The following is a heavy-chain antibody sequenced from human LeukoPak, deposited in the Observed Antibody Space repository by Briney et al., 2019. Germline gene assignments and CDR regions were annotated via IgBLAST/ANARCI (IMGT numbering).Heavy chain of an antibody. J-gene: IGHJ4*02. CDR3: AKASGFYYYDSSGYSS. D-gene: IGHD3-22*01. CDR2: ISCDGSNK. CDR1: GFTFNTYG. V-gene: IGHV3-30*18. Sequence: GGSLRLSCAVSGFTFNTYGLHWVRQAPGKGLEWVAVISCDGSNKYYADSVKGRFTISRDNSKNTLYLQMNSLRAEDTAVYYCAKASGFYYYDSSGYSSWGQGTLVTVSS.